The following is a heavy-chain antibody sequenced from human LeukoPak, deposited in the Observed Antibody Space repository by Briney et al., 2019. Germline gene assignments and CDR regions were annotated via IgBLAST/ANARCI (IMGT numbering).Heavy chain of an antibody. CDR1: GFTFSTYS. V-gene: IGHV3-48*04. CDR3: ARQRRWGFDY. Sequence: GGSLRLSCAASGFTFSTYSMNWIRQAPGKGLEWVSYIASSGSTIYYADSVKGRFTISRDNAKNSLYLQMNSLRVEDTAVYYCARQRRWGFDYWGQGTLVTVSS. D-gene: IGHD5-24*01. CDR2: IASSGSTI. J-gene: IGHJ4*02.